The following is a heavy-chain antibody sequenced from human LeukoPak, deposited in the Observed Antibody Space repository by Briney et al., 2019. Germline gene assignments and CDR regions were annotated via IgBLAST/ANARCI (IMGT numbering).Heavy chain of an antibody. CDR1: GFTFSSYA. J-gene: IGHJ4*02. V-gene: IGHV3-23*01. Sequence: GGSLRLSCAASGFTFSSYAMSWVRQAPGKGLEWVSAISGSGGSTYYAGSVKGRFTISRDNSKNTLYLQMNSLRAEDTAVYYCAKRGAYYYGSGSYSELDYWGQGTLVTVSS. D-gene: IGHD3-10*01. CDR2: ISGSGGST. CDR3: AKRGAYYYGSGSYSELDY.